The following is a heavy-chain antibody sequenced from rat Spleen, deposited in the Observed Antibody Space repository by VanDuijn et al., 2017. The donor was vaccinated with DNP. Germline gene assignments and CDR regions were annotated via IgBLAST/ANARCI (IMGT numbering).Heavy chain of an antibody. V-gene: IGHV5S23*01. D-gene: IGHD1-12*01. Sequence: EVQLVESGGGLVQPGNSLKLSCAASGFTFSNYGMAWVRQAPKKGLEWVAYISYDGGSTYYRDSVKGRFTISRDNAKSTLYLQMDSLRSEDTATYYCATEGITIEGYWGQGVMVTVSS. CDR1: GFTFSNYG. J-gene: IGHJ2*01. CDR2: ISYDGGST. CDR3: ATEGITIEGY.